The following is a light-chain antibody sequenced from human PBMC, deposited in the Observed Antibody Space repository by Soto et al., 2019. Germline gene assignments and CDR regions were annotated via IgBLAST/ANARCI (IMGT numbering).Light chain of an antibody. J-gene: IGKJ4*01. CDR3: QQYNNWPRAT. CDR1: QTVSSN. Sequence: EIVLTQSPGTLSLSPGERATLSCRASQTVSSNYLAWYQQKPGQAPRLLIYGASTRATGIPARFSGSGSGTEFTLTTSSLQSEDFGVYYCQQYNNWPRATFGGGTKVDIK. V-gene: IGKV3-15*01. CDR2: GAS.